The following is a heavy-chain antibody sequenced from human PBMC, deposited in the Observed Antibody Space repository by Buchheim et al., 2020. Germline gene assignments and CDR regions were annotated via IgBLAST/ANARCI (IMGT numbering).Heavy chain of an antibody. J-gene: IGHJ4*02. Sequence: QVQLQESGPGLVKPSQTLSLTCTVSGGSISSGSYYWSWIRQPAGKGLEWIGRIYTSGSTNYNPSLKSRVTISVDTSKNQFSLKLSSVTAADTAVYYCARERTYYYDSSGSYAFDYWGQGTL. D-gene: IGHD3-22*01. CDR3: ARERTYYYDSSGSYAFDY. V-gene: IGHV4-61*02. CDR2: IYTSGST. CDR1: GGSISSGSYY.